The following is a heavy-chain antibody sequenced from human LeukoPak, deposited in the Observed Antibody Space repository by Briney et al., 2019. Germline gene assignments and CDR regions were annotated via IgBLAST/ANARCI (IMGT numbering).Heavy chain of an antibody. CDR3: ARGAIGSVGTRWFDP. CDR1: GFTFSSYG. J-gene: IGHJ5*02. D-gene: IGHD6-13*01. CDR2: IWYDGSNK. Sequence: GGSLRLSCAASGFTFSSYGMHWVRQAPGKGLEWVAVIWYDGSNKYYADSVKGRFTISRDNSKNTLYLQTNSLRAEDTAVYYCARGAIGSVGTRWFDPWGQGTLVTVSS. V-gene: IGHV3-33*01.